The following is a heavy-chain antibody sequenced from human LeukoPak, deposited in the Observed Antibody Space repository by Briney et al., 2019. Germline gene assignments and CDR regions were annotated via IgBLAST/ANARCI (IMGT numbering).Heavy chain of an antibody. CDR3: ARASRYYYDSSGPELDYFDY. CDR1: GGTFSSYA. J-gene: IGHJ4*02. V-gene: IGHV1-69*13. Sequence: SVKVSCKASGGTFSSYAISWVRQAPGQGLEWMGGIIPIFGTANYAQKFQGRVTITADESTSTAYMELSSLRSEDTAVYYCARASRYYYDSSGPELDYFDYWGQGTLVTVSP. D-gene: IGHD3-22*01. CDR2: IIPIFGTA.